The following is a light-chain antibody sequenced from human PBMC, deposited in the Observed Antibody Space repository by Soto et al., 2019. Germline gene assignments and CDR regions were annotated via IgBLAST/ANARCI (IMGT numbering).Light chain of an antibody. Sequence: QSVLTQPASVSGSPGQSITISCTGTSSDVGGYNLVSWYQQYPDKAPKLMIFDVNTRPSGVSNRFSVSKSGNTASLTISGLQAEDEADYYCSSYKSSSTLPYVFGTGTKVTVL. CDR2: DVN. J-gene: IGLJ1*01. CDR3: SSYKSSSTLPYV. V-gene: IGLV2-14*01. CDR1: SSDVGGYNL.